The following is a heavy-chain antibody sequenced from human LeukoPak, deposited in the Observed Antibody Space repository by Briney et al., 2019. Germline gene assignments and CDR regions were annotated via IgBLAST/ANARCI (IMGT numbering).Heavy chain of an antibody. D-gene: IGHD3-3*01. J-gene: IGHJ4*02. Sequence: QPGGSLRLSCAASGFTFSSYWMSWVRQAPGKGLEWVANIKQDGSEKYYVDSVKGRFTISRDNAKNSLYLQMNSLRAEDTAVYYCAREPVVTIFGVVISSRSDYWGQGTLVTVSS. CDR3: AREPVVTIFGVVISSRSDY. V-gene: IGHV3-7*01. CDR1: GFTFSSYW. CDR2: IKQDGSEK.